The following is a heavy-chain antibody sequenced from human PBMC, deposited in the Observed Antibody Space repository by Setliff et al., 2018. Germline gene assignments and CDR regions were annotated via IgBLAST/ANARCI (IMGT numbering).Heavy chain of an antibody. Sequence: PGGSLRLSCAASGFTFGTYAMSWVRPAPGKGVEWVSTIYSGDRNAFYTDSVKGRFTIFRDGSKNTRYLQMTSLRYEETAVYYCAKPQVELRWGFESWGQGTLVTVSS. CDR1: GFTFGTYA. V-gene: IGHV3-23*03. J-gene: IGHJ4*02. D-gene: IGHD1-7*01. CDR2: IYSGDRNA. CDR3: AKPQVELRWGFES.